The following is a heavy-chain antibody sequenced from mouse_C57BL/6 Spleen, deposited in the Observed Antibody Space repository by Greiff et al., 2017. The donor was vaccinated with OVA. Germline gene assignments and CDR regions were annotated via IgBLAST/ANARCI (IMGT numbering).Heavy chain of an antibody. Sequence: QVQLKQSGAELVKPGASVKISCKASGYAFSSYWMNWVKQRPGKGLEWIGQIYPGDGDTNYNGKFKGKATLTADKSSSTAYMQLSSLTSEDSAVYFCARTGTGLYYFDYWGQGTTLTVSS. CDR1: GYAFSSYW. D-gene: IGHD4-1*01. CDR2: IYPGDGDT. J-gene: IGHJ2*01. V-gene: IGHV1-80*01. CDR3: ARTGTGLYYFDY.